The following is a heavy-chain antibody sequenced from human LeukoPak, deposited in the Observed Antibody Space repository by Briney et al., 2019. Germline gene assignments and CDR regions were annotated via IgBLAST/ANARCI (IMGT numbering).Heavy chain of an antibody. CDR1: GGTFSDYA. V-gene: IGHV1-69*10. CDR3: ARDRSLVPVGAEPLGY. D-gene: IGHD3-16*01. J-gene: IGHJ4*02. CDR2: FIPILGTA. Sequence: SVKVSCKASGGTFSDYALNWVRQAPGQGLEWMGVFIPILGTANSTQNLQGRVTMTTDTSTSTAYMELRSLRSDDTAVYFCARDRSLVPVGAEPLGYWGQGTLVTVSS.